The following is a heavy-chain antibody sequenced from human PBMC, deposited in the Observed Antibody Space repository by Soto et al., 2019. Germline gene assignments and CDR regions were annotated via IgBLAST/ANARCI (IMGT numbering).Heavy chain of an antibody. J-gene: IGHJ4*02. V-gene: IGHV3-30-3*01. CDR2: ISYDGSNK. D-gene: IGHD1-7*01. CDR1: GFTFSSYA. CDR3: ARDSTHLTGTTSNYFDY. Sequence: QVQLVESGGGVVQPGRSLRLSCAASGFTFSSYAMHWVLQAPGKGLEWVAVISYDGSNKYYADSVKGRFTISRDNSKNTLYLQMNSLRAEDTAVYYCARDSTHLTGTTSNYFDYWGQGTLVTVSS.